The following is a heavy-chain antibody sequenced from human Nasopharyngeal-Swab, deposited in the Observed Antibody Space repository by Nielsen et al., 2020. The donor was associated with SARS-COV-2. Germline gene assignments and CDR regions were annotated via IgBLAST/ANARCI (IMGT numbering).Heavy chain of an antibody. CDR3: AREDGFDGTTGFDY. D-gene: IGHD4-17*01. CDR1: GFTFSSYG. J-gene: IGHJ4*02. V-gene: IGHV3-33*01. Sequence: GESLKISCAASGFTFSSYGMHWVRQAPGKGLEWVAVIWYDGSNKYYADSVRGRFTISRDNSKNTLYLQMNSLRAEDTALYYCAREDGFDGTTGFDYWGQGTLVTVSS. CDR2: IWYDGSNK.